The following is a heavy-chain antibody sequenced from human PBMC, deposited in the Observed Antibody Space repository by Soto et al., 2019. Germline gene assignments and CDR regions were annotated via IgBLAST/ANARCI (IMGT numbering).Heavy chain of an antibody. CDR2: IFTRDSET. Sequence: PGESLKISCKGPGHLFNNHWIGWVRQTPGKCLEWMGLIFTRDSETKTSPSFQGHASFSVDNSINTVYLQWTSLKTTDTGIYFCARGYFDSGRGYDLWGQGTLVTVSS. CDR3: ARGYFDSGRGYDL. CDR1: GHLFNNHW. V-gene: IGHV5-51*01. J-gene: IGHJ5*02. D-gene: IGHD3-10*01.